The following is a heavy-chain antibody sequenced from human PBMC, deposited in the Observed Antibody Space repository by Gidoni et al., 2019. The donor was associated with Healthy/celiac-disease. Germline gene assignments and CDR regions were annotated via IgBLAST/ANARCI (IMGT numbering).Heavy chain of an antibody. D-gene: IGHD1-7*01. CDR1: GFTFSSSA. CDR3: AKARPRGTGTTGRDFDY. Sequence: EVQLLESGGGLVQPGGSLRLSCAATGFTFSSSAMSWVRQAPGKGLEWVSAISGSGGSAYDADSVKGRFTISRDNAKNTLYLQLNSLRAEDSALYYCAKARPRGTGTTGRDFDYWGQGTLVTVSS. J-gene: IGHJ4*02. CDR2: ISGSGGSA. V-gene: IGHV3-23*01.